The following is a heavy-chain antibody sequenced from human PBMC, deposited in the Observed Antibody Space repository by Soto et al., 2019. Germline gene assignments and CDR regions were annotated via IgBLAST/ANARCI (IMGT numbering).Heavy chain of an antibody. V-gene: IGHV1-69*02. J-gene: IGHJ6*02. CDR2: IIPILDVA. Sequence: QLVQSGAEVKRPGSSVKVSCKASGGDFLSYTISWVRQVPGQGPEWMGTIIPILDVAKNAQKFQGRVDITADKATSTVYMELRSLRSDDTAVYYCAQMWFGELWHGMDVWGQGTTITVSS. CDR1: GGDFLSYT. D-gene: IGHD3-10*01. CDR3: AQMWFGELWHGMDV.